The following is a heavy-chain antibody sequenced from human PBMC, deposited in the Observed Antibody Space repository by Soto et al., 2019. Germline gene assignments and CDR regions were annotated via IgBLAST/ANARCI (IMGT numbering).Heavy chain of an antibody. CDR3: ARDGASYSSDWYNNYGMDV. CDR1: GFTFSDYC. J-gene: IGHJ6*02. Sequence: GGSLRLSCVGSGFTFSDYCINWVRLAPGKGLEWVSSITKSCRSIYQADSVRGRFTISRDNVQNSVYLHVNSLRPEDTAVYYCARDGASYSSDWYNNYGMDVWGQGTTVTVSS. V-gene: IGHV3-21*01. D-gene: IGHD6-19*01. CDR2: ITKSCRSI.